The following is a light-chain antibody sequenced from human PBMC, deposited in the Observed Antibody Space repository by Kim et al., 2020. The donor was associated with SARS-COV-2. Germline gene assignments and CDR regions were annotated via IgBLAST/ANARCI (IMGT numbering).Light chain of an antibody. J-gene: IGKJ1*01. CDR2: WAS. CDR3: QQYYSPPWT. Sequence: ATITCKSNQTILYNSNAKNYLAWYQQRPGQPPKLLIYWASTRESGVPDRFSGSGSGTDFTLTITSLQAADVAVYHCQQYYSPPWTFGQGTKVDIK. V-gene: IGKV4-1*01. CDR1: QTILYNSNAKNY.